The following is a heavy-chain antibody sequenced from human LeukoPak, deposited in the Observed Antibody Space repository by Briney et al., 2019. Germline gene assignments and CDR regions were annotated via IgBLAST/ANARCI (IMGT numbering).Heavy chain of an antibody. CDR1: GGSISSGDYY. CDR2: IYYSGST. D-gene: IGHD5-12*01. V-gene: IGHV4-30-4*01. J-gene: IGHJ5*02. Sequence: SQTLSLTCTVSGGSISSGDYYWSWIRQPPGKGLEWIGYIYYSGSTYYNPSLKSRVTISVDTSKNQFSLKLSSVTAADTAVYYCARGSGYATHGWFDPWGQGTLVTVSS. CDR3: ARGSGYATHGWFDP.